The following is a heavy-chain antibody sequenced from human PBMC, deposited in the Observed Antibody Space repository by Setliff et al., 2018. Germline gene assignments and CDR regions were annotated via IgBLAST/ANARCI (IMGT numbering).Heavy chain of an antibody. V-gene: IGHV4-39*07. CDR2: IYYSGST. CDR1: GGSISSSSYY. Sequence: ETLSLTCTVSGGSISSSSYYWGWIRQPPGKGLEWIGSIYYSGSTYYNPYLKSRVTISVNTSKNQFSLKLSSVTAADTAVYYCARAEYYYGSGSFHPSYMDVWGQGTTVTVSS. J-gene: IGHJ6*03. D-gene: IGHD3-10*01. CDR3: ARAEYYYGSGSFHPSYMDV.